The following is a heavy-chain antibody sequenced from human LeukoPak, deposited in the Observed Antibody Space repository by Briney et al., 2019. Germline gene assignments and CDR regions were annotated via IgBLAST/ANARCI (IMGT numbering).Heavy chain of an antibody. D-gene: IGHD2-15*01. J-gene: IGHJ4*02. Sequence: PGRSLRLSCAASGFTFSSYAMHWVRQAPGKGLEWVAVISYDGSNKYYADSVKGRFTISRDNSKNTLYLQMNSLRAEDTAVYYCARPNCSGGSCRKNKLNWGRGTLVTVSS. V-gene: IGHV3-30*04. CDR2: ISYDGSNK. CDR1: GFTFSSYA. CDR3: ARPNCSGGSCRKNKLN.